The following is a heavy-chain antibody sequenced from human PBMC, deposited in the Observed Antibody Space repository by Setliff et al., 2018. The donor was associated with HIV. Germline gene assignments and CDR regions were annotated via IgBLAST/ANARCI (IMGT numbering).Heavy chain of an antibody. Sequence: PGGSLRLSCAASGFAFSNYGMHRVRQAPGKRLEYVSAISNTGDHTYYADSVKGRFTISRDNSKNTLYLQMISLRADDTAVYYCAKSLLVAGNDYWGQGTLVTVSS. CDR2: ISNTGDHT. V-gene: IGHV3-64*04. CDR1: GFAFSNYG. J-gene: IGHJ4*02. D-gene: IGHD2-8*02. CDR3: AKSLLVAGNDY.